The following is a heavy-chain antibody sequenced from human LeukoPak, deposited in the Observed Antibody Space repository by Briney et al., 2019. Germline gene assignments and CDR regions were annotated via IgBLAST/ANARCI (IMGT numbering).Heavy chain of an antibody. CDR2: ISYDGSNK. V-gene: IGHV3-30*03. Sequence: PGGSLRLSCAASGFTFSSYGMSWVRQAPGKGLEWVAVISYDGSNKYYADSVKGRFTISRDTSKNALYLQMNSLRTEDTAVYYCARDYGSGSYYLDEFYFDYWGQGTLVTVSS. J-gene: IGHJ4*02. CDR3: ARDYGSGSYYLDEFYFDY. CDR1: GFTFSSYG. D-gene: IGHD3-10*01.